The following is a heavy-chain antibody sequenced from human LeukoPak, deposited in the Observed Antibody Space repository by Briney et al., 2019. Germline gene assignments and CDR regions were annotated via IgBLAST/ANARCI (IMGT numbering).Heavy chain of an antibody. J-gene: IGHJ4*02. D-gene: IGHD3-22*01. CDR1: GFTFSSYA. Sequence: PGVSLRLSCAASGFTFSSYAMSWVRQAPGKGLEWVSAISGSGGSTYYADSVKGRFTISRDNSKNTLYLQMNSLRAEDTAVYYCAYPLEDYDSSGNTTWGQGTLVTVSS. CDR3: AYPLEDYDSSGNTT. CDR2: ISGSGGST. V-gene: IGHV3-23*01.